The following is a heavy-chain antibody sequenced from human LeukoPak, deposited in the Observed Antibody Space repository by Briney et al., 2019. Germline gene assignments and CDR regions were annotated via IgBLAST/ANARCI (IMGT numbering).Heavy chain of an antibody. CDR1: GYTFTGYY. J-gene: IGHJ6*03. CDR3: ARAVYYYYYMDV. V-gene: IGHV1-2*02. CDR2: INPNSGGT. Sequence: GASVKVSCKASGYTFTGYYMHWVRQAPGQGLEWMGWINPNSGGTNYAQKLQGRVTMTTDTSTSTAYMELRSLRSDDTAVYYCARAVYYYYYMDVWGKGITVTVSS.